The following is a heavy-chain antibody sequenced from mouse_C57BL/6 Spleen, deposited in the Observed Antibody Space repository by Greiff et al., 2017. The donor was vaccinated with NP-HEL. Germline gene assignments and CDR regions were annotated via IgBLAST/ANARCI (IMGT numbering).Heavy chain of an antibody. CDR2: IYPGDGDT. D-gene: IGHD3-2*02. J-gene: IGHJ4*01. V-gene: IGHV1-82*01. CDR3: ARASSGPHYYAMDY. CDR1: GYAFSSSW. Sequence: QVQLKESGPELVKPGASVKISCKASGYAFSSSWMNWVKQRPGKGLEWIGRIYPGDGDTNYNGKFKGKATLTADKSSSTAYMQLSSLTSEDSAVYFCARASSGPHYYAMDYWGQGTSVTVSS.